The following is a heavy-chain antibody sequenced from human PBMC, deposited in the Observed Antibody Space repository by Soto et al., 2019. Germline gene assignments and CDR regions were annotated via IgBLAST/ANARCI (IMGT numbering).Heavy chain of an antibody. J-gene: IGHJ6*02. CDR3: ARQLRYYYGMDV. CDR2: IDPSDSYT. CDR1: GYSFTSYW. Sequence: GESLKISCKGSGYSFTSYWISWVRQMPGKGLEWMGRIDPSDSYTNYSPSSQGHVTISADKSISTAYLQWSSLKASDTAMYYCARQLRYYYGMDVWGQGTTVTVSS. D-gene: IGHD3-3*01. V-gene: IGHV5-10-1*01.